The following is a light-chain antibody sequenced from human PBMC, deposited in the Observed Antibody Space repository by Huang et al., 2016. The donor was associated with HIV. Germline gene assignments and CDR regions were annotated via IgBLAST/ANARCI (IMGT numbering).Light chain of an antibody. CDR3: LQHNTYPWM. CDR1: QDIANP. CDR2: GTS. Sequence: DIQMTQTPSAMSASVGDRVTITCRASQDIANPLAWFQQKPGKVPRPLIYGTSTLRSGVPSRFSDSGSGTEFTLTISSLQPEDFATYYCLQHNTYPWMFGQGTKVEVK. V-gene: IGKV1-17*03. J-gene: IGKJ1*01.